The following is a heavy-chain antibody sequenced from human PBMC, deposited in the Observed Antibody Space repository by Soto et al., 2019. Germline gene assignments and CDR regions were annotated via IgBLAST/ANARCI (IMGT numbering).Heavy chain of an antibody. Sequence: VQLVESGGGLIEPGGSLRLSCAAAGFTFSNAWMNWVRQAPGKGLEWVGRIKSKTDGGTTDYAAPVKGRFIISRDDSKNTLYLQMNSLKTEDTAVYYCTSDGPFVSEGAYWGQGTLVTVSS. J-gene: IGHJ4*02. CDR1: GFTFSNAW. CDR3: TSDGPFVSEGAY. D-gene: IGHD2-15*01. CDR2: IKSKTDGGTT. V-gene: IGHV3-15*07.